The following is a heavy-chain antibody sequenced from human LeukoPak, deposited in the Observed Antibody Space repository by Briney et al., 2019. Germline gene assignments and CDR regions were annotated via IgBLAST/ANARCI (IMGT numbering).Heavy chain of an antibody. CDR1: GFTFSSYE. V-gene: IGHV3-48*03. CDR2: ISSSGSTI. Sequence: GGSLRLSCAASGFTFSSYEMNWVRQAPGKGLEWVSYISSSGSTIYYADSVKGRFTISRDNAKNSLYLQMNSLRAEDTAVYYCARGYAMITFGGVLWGQGTLVTVSS. CDR3: ARGYAMITFGGVL. D-gene: IGHD3-16*01. J-gene: IGHJ4*02.